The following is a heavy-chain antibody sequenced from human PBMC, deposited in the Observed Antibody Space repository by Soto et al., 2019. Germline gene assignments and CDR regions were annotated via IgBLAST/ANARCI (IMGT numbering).Heavy chain of an antibody. CDR2: ISYDGGNK. CDR3: AKDTDVVGAAYKFDS. CDR1: GSSFNSSG. J-gene: IGHJ4*02. Sequence: GGSLSLSYVSSGSSFNSSGIPWVRQAPGKWLEWVAVISYDGGNKYYADSVKGRFTISRDNSKNTLDLQMNSLRGEDTAAYYCAKDTDVVGAAYKFDSWGQGTLVTFSS. D-gene: IGHD1-26*01. V-gene: IGHV3-30*18.